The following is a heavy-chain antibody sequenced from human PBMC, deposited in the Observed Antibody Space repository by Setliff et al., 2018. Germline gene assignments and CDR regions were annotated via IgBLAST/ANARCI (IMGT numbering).Heavy chain of an antibody. CDR2: FDPEESKT. D-gene: IGHD5-12*01. CDR1: GYSLTDLS. CDR3: ARDPRGYSGFDRFRGAFNI. J-gene: IGHJ3*02. V-gene: IGHV1-24*01. Sequence: ASVKVSCKVSGYSLTDLSVHWVRQAPGKGLEWMGGFDPEESKTIYSPKFQGRVTMTTDTSTATAYMELRGLRSDDTAVYYCARDPRGYSGFDRFRGAFNIWGQGTMVTRLL.